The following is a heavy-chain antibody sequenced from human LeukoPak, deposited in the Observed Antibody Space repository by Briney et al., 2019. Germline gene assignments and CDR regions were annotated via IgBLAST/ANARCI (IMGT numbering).Heavy chain of an antibody. Sequence: PSETLSLTCAVYGGSFSGYYWSWIRQPPGKELEWIGEINHSGSTNYNPSLKSRVTISVDTSKNQFSLKLSSVTAADTAVYYCARGLEYRSSWHTVNWFDPWGQGTLVTVSS. D-gene: IGHD6-13*01. CDR2: INHSGST. CDR1: GGSFSGYY. V-gene: IGHV4-34*01. CDR3: ARGLEYRSSWHTVNWFDP. J-gene: IGHJ5*02.